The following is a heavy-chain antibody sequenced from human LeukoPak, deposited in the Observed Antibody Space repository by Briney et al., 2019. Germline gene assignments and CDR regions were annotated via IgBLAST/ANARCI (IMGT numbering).Heavy chain of an antibody. Sequence: GGSLRLSCAASGFTFSSYGMHWVRQAPGKGLEWVAVIWYDGSNKYYADSVKGRFTISRDNSKNTLYLQMNSLRAEDTAVYYCAKVRRDSSGYYYFFDYWGQGTLVTVSS. J-gene: IGHJ4*02. CDR2: IWYDGSNK. D-gene: IGHD3-22*01. CDR3: AKVRRDSSGYYYFFDY. CDR1: GFTFSSYG. V-gene: IGHV3-33*06.